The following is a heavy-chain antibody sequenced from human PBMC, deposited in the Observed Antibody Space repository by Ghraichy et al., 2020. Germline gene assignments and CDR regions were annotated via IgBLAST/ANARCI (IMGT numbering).Heavy chain of an antibody. CDR1: GGSISSGGYY. J-gene: IGHJ6*02. CDR3: ARDSGSYGSYGMDV. V-gene: IGHV4-31*03. CDR2: IYYSGST. Sequence: SLNISCTVSGGSISSGGYYWSWIRPHPGKGLEWIGYIYYSGSTYYNPSLKSRVTISVDTSKNQFSLKLSSVTAADTAVYYCARDSGSYGSYGMDVWGQGTTVTVSS. D-gene: IGHD5-18*01.